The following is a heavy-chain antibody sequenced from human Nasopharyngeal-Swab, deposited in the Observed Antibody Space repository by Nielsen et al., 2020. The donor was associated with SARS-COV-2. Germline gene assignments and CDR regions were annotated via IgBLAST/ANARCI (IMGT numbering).Heavy chain of an antibody. D-gene: IGHD6-19*01. J-gene: IGHJ4*02. V-gene: IGHV3-21*01. CDR2: ISSSSSYI. Sequence: GESLKISCAASGFTFSSYSMNLVRQAPGKGLEWVSSISSSSSYIYYADSVKGRFTISRDNAKNSLYLQMNSLRAEDTAVYYCARDTGSGWSFGYWGQGTLVTVSS. CDR1: GFTFSSYS. CDR3: ARDTGSGWSFGY.